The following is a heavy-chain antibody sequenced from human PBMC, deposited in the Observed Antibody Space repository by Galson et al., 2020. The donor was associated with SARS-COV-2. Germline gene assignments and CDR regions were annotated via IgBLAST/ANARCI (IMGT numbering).Heavy chain of an antibody. J-gene: IGHJ3*02. D-gene: IGHD6-13*01. Sequence: GGSLRLSCAASGFTFSSYDMHWVRQPTGKRLEWVSAIDTAAYTYYTDSVKGRFTISRENAKKSLYLQMNSLRAEDTAVYYCAKIAATGDAFDIWGQGTMVSVCS. CDR2: IDTAAYT. V-gene: IGHV3-13*01. CDR3: AKIAATGDAFDI. CDR1: GFTFSSYD.